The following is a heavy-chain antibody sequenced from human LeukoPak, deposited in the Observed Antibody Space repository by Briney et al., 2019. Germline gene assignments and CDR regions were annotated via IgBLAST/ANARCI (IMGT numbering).Heavy chain of an antibody. CDR3: AKGHVMVRGVIRYYYYYMDV. J-gene: IGHJ6*03. CDR1: GFTFSSYG. CDR2: ICGSGGST. D-gene: IGHD3-10*01. Sequence: GGSLRLSCAASGFTFSSYGMSWVRPAPGKGLEWDSAICGSGGSTYYADSVKGRFTISRDNSKNTLYLQMNSLRAEDTAVYYCAKGHVMVRGVIRYYYYYMDVWGKGTTVTISS. V-gene: IGHV3-23*01.